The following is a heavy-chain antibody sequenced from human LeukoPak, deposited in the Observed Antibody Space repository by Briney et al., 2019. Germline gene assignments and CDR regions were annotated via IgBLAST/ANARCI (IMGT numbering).Heavy chain of an antibody. J-gene: IGHJ6*04. D-gene: IGHD3-22*01. CDR3: ARRVYYYDSSGYVQDV. V-gene: IGHV3-23*01. CDR2: ISGSGGST. Sequence: GGSLRLSCAASGFTFSSYAMSWVRQAPGKGLEWVSAISGSGGSTYYADSVKGRFTISRDNSKYTLYLQMNSLRAEDTAVYYCARRVYYYDSSGYVQDVWGKGTTVTVSS. CDR1: GFTFSSYA.